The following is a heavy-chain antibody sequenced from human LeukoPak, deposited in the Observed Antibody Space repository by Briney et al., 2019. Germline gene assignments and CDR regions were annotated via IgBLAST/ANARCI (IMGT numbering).Heavy chain of an antibody. Sequence: PGGSLRLSCAASGFTFDDYAMHWARQAPGKGLEWVSGISWNSGSIGYADSVKGRFTISRDNAKNSLYLQMNSLRAEDTALYYCAKDTSYYYDSSGTDYWGQGTLVTVSS. V-gene: IGHV3-9*01. J-gene: IGHJ4*02. CDR2: ISWNSGSI. D-gene: IGHD3-22*01. CDR3: AKDTSYYYDSSGTDY. CDR1: GFTFDDYA.